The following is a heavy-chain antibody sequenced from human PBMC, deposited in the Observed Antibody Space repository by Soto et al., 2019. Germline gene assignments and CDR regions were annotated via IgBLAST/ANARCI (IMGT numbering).Heavy chain of an antibody. CDR1: GYTFTSND. Sequence: ASVKVSCKASGYTFTSNDIKWVRQTAGQGLEWMGWMSPKTANTGYAQKFQDRVTMTRSTSISTAYMELSSLTSEDTAVYYCTGGPPNWGFDSWGQGTPVTVSS. J-gene: IGHJ5*01. CDR2: MSPKTANT. V-gene: IGHV1-8*01. CDR3: TGGPPNWGFDS. D-gene: IGHD7-27*01.